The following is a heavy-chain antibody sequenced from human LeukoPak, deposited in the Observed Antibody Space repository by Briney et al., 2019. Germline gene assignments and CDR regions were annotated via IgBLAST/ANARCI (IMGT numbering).Heavy chain of an antibody. CDR3: ARGWGDFWSGYPDAFDI. Sequence: SETLSLTCTVSGGSISSYYWSWIRQPAGKGLEWIGRIYTSGSTNYNPSLKSRVTMSVDTSKNQFSLKLSSVTAADTAVYYCARGWGDFWSGYPDAFDIWGQGTMVTVSS. CDR1: GGSISSYY. V-gene: IGHV4-4*07. D-gene: IGHD3-3*01. CDR2: IYTSGST. J-gene: IGHJ3*02.